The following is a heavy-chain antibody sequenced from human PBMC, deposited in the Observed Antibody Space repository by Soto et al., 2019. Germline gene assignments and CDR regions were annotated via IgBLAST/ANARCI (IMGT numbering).Heavy chain of an antibody. Sequence: GGSLRLSCVASGFTFSNYAIHWVRQAPGKGLEWAAIIWFDGSNKYYADSVKGRFSISRDNSKNTLFLQMDSLRAEDTAVYYCARGQLPAATTYFDFWGQGTLVTVSS. CDR1: GFTFSNYA. CDR2: IWFDGSNK. V-gene: IGHV3-33*08. D-gene: IGHD2-15*01. CDR3: ARGQLPAATTYFDF. J-gene: IGHJ4*02.